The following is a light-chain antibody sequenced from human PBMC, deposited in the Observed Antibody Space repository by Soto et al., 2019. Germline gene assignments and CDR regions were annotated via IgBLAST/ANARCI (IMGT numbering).Light chain of an antibody. CDR1: QHFDSNY. CDR3: QQYYGLPRT. Sequence: EIVLTQSPGTLSLSPGERAILSCRASQHFDSNYLAWYQQKPGQAPRLLIYGASSRATGVPDRCSGSGSGKDSTLIISRLAADYFAVYYCQQYYGLPRTFGQGTKVGIK. J-gene: IGKJ1*01. CDR2: GAS. V-gene: IGKV3-20*01.